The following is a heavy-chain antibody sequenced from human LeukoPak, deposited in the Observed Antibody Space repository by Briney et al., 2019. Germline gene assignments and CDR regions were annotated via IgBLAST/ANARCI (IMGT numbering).Heavy chain of an antibody. D-gene: IGHD6-19*01. CDR2: INPDSGGT. V-gene: IGHV1-2*02. CDR1: GYTFTSYG. Sequence: ASVKVSCKASGYTFTSYGISWVRQAPGQGLEWMGWINPDSGGTNYAQKFQGRVTMTRDTSISTAYMEVSRLRSDDTAVYYCAREGSGWYGNFDYWGQGTLVTVSS. CDR3: AREGSGWYGNFDY. J-gene: IGHJ4*02.